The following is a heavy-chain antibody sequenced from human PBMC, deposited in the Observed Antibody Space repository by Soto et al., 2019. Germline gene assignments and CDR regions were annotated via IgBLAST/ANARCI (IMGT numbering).Heavy chain of an antibody. Sequence: PGESLKISCKGSGYSFTSDLIGWVRQMPGKGLEWMGIIYPGDSDTRYSPSFQGQVTISADKSISTAYLQWSSLKASDTAIYYCARFSMTTVTHFDWGQGTLVTVSS. D-gene: IGHD4-17*01. CDR2: IYPGDSDT. CDR1: GYSFTSDL. CDR3: ARFSMTTVTHFD. J-gene: IGHJ4*02. V-gene: IGHV5-51*01.